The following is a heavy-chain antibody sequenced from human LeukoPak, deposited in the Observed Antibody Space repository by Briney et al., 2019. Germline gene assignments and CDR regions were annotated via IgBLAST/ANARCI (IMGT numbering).Heavy chain of an antibody. CDR2: IYPEDSDA. Sequence: GESLKISCQGSGHNFNTYWIGWVRQMPGKGLEWMGIIYPEDSDARYSPSFQGHVTISADKSISTAYLQWSTLKASDTATYYCARRGYSSSHFDSWGRGTQVIVSS. CDR1: GHNFNTYW. J-gene: IGHJ4*01. D-gene: IGHD2-15*01. CDR3: ARRGYSSSHFDS. V-gene: IGHV5-51*01.